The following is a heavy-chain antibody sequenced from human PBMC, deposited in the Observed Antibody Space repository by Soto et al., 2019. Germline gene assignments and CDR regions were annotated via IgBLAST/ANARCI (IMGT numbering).Heavy chain of an antibody. D-gene: IGHD1-1*01. J-gene: IGHJ6*02. Sequence: QVQLQESGPGLVKPSGTLSLTCAVSGGSMSSGYWWSWVRQPPGKGLEWIGEIYHSGSTNYNPSLXXXVXXSVDKSKNQFSLKLSSVTAADTAVYYCARGDDPHFYYGMAVWGQGTTVTVSS. CDR2: IYHSGST. CDR1: GGSMSSGYW. CDR3: ARGDDPHFYYGMAV. V-gene: IGHV4-4*02.